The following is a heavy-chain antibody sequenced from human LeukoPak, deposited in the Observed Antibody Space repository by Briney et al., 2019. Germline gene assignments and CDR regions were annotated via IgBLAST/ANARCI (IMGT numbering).Heavy chain of an antibody. CDR2: FYSGGST. Sequence: SETLSLTCTVSGGSISSYYWSWIRQPAGKGLEWIGRFYSGGSTDYNPSLKSRVTMSVDTSKNQFSLKLSSVTAADTAVYYCASLKGSSWYSVNWFDHWGQGTLVTVSS. D-gene: IGHD6-13*01. V-gene: IGHV4-4*07. CDR1: GGSISSYY. J-gene: IGHJ5*02. CDR3: ASLKGSSWYSVNWFDH.